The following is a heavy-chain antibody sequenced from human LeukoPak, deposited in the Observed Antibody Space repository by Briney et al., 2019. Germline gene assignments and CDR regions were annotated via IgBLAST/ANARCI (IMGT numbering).Heavy chain of an antibody. CDR2: IYHSGST. CDR3: ARCGYSYGYFDY. D-gene: IGHD5-18*01. CDR1: GYSLSSGYY. V-gene: IGHV4-38-2*01. Sequence: PSETLSLTCAVSGYSLSSGYYWGWIRQPPGKGLEWIGSIYHSGSTYYNPSLKSRVTISVDTSKNQFSLKLSSVTAADTAVYYCARCGYSYGYFDYWGQGTLVTVSS. J-gene: IGHJ4*02.